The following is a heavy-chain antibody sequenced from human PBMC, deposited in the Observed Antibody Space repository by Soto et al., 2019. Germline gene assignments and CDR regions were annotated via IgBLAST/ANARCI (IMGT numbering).Heavy chain of an antibody. Sequence: TLETLSLTCAVYGGSCSGYYWTWIRQPPGTGLEWIGETNHSGSTNYNPSLKSRVTISVDTSKNQFSLKLTSVTAADTAVYYCARDKITGLFDYWGQGTLVTSPQ. CDR1: GGSCSGYY. J-gene: IGHJ4*02. CDR3: ARDKITGLFDY. CDR2: TNHSGST. V-gene: IGHV4-34*01. D-gene: IGHD2-8*02.